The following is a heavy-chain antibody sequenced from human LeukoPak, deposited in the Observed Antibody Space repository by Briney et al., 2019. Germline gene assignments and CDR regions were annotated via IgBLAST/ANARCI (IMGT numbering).Heavy chain of an antibody. CDR3: ARDPPQDIVDTTMVINY. Sequence: ASVKVSCKASGYTFTGYYLHWVRQAPGQGLEWMGWIDPNSGGTNYAQKFQGRVTMTRGTSISTAYMELSSLRSDDTAVYYCARDPPQDIVDTTMVINYWGQGTLVTVSS. J-gene: IGHJ4*02. CDR2: IDPNSGGT. CDR1: GYTFTGYY. V-gene: IGHV1-2*02. D-gene: IGHD5-18*01.